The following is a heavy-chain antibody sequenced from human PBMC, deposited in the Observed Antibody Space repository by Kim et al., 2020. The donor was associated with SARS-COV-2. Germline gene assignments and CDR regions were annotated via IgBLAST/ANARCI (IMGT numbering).Heavy chain of an antibody. V-gene: IGHV1-2*06. J-gene: IGHJ4*02. CDR3: ARVPRYCSSTSCYSRTVDY. CDR2: INPNSGGT. D-gene: IGHD2-2*01. CDR1: GYTFTGYY. Sequence: ASVKVSCKASGYTFTGYYMHWVRQAPGQGLEWMGRINPNSGGTNYAQKFQGRVTMTRDTSISTAYMELSRLRSDDTAVYYCARVPRYCSSTSCYSRTVDYWGQGTLVTVSS.